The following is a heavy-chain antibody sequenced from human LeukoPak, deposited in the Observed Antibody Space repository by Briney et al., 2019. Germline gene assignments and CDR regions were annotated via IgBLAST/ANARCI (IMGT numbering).Heavy chain of an antibody. CDR2: IIPILGIA. Sequence: ASVKVSCKASGGTFSSYAISWVRQAPGQGLEWMGRIIPILGIANYAQKFQGRVTITADKSTSTAYMELSSLRSEDTAVYYCARDLATVVTPYFDYCGQGTLVTVSS. J-gene: IGHJ4*02. V-gene: IGHV1-69*04. CDR1: GGTFSSYA. CDR3: ARDLATVVTPYFDY. D-gene: IGHD4-23*01.